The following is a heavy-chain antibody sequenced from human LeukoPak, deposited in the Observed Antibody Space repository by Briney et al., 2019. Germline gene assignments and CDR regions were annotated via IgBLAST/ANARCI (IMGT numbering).Heavy chain of an antibody. CDR2: INPSGGST. CDR1: GYTFTSYY. CDR3: ARDRAYYYDSSGYNDAFDI. V-gene: IGHV1-46*01. D-gene: IGHD3-22*01. Sequence: ASVKVSCKASGYTFTSYYMHWVRQAPGQGLEWMGIINPSGGSTRYAQKFQGRVTMTRDTSTSTVYMELSSLRSEDTAVYYCARDRAYYYDSSGYNDAFDIWGQGTMVTVSS. J-gene: IGHJ3*02.